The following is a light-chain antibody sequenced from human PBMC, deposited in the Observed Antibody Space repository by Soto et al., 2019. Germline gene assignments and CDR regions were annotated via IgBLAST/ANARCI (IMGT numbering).Light chain of an antibody. V-gene: IGLV2-14*01. CDR1: SSDVGGYNY. Sequence: QSVLTQPASVSGSPGQSITISCTGTSSDVGGYNYVSWYQQHPGKAPKLMIYEVSDRPSGVSDRFSGSKSGNTASLTISGLQAEDEADYYSSSYTSSSTFYVFGTGTKLTVL. J-gene: IGLJ1*01. CDR2: EVS. CDR3: SSYTSSSTFYV.